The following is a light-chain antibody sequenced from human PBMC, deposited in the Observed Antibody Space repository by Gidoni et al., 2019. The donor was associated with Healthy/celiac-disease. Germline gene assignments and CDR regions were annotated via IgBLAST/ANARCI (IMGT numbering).Light chain of an antibody. V-gene: IGLV4-69*01. CDR3: QTWGTGIHVV. J-gene: IGLJ2*01. CDR1: SGHSSYA. CDR2: LNSDGSH. Sequence: QLVLTHSPSASASLGASVKLTCTLSSGHSSYAIAWHQQQPEKGPRYLMKLNSDGSHSKGDGIPGRFSGSSSGAERYLTICSLQSEDEADYYCQTWGTGIHVVFGGGTKLTVL.